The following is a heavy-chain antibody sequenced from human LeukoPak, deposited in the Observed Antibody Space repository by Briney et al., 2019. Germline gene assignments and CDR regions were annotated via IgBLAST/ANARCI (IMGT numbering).Heavy chain of an antibody. D-gene: IGHD6-19*01. Sequence: GGSLRLSCAASGFTFSTYTMSWVRQAPGKGLEWVSSIYNSGAGIFYADSVKGRFTISRDNSKNTLYLQMNSLRAEGTAVYYCAKDVAPDSGWDLDYWGQGTLVTVSS. CDR2: IYNSGAGI. V-gene: IGHV3-23*01. CDR3: AKDVAPDSGWDLDY. CDR1: GFTFSTYT. J-gene: IGHJ4*02.